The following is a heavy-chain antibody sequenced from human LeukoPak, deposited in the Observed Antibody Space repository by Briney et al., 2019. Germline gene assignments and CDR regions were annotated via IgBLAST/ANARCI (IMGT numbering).Heavy chain of an antibody. D-gene: IGHD6-19*01. J-gene: IGHJ4*02. CDR1: GFTFSSYA. CDR3: ARDGYIAVAGFFDY. V-gene: IGHV3-30-3*01. CDR2: ISYDGSNK. Sequence: PGGSPRLSCAASGFTFSSYAMHWVRQAPGKGLEWVAVISYDGSNKYYADSVKGRFTISRDNSKNTLYLQMNSLRAEDTAVYYCARDGYIAVAGFFDYWGQGTLVTVSS.